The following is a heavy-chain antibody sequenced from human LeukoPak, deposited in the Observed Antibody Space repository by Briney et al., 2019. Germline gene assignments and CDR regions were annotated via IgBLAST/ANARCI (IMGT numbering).Heavy chain of an antibody. CDR1: GGTFSSYA. D-gene: IGHD7-27*01. CDR3: ANNKLGFDAFDI. CDR2: INPSGGST. J-gene: IGHJ3*02. Sequence: ASVKVSCKASGGTFSSYAISWVRQAPGQGLEWMGIINPSGGSTSYAQKFQGRVTMTRDTSTSTVYMELSSLRSEDTAVYYCANNKLGFDAFDIWGQGTMVTVSS. V-gene: IGHV1-46*01.